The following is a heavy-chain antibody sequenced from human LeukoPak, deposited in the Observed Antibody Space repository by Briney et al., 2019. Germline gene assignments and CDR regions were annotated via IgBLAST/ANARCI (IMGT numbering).Heavy chain of an antibody. CDR1: GYTFTSYD. V-gene: IGHV1-8*03. D-gene: IGHD6-13*01. J-gene: IGHJ6*03. Sequence: ASVKVSCKASGYTFTSYDINWVRQATGQGLEWMGWMNPNSGNTGYAQKFQGRVTITRNTSISTAYMELSSLRSEDTAVYYCAGGWGGSWYPHYYYYYRDVGGKGTPVTVSS. CDR2: MNPNSGNT. CDR3: AGGWGGSWYPHYYYYYRDV.